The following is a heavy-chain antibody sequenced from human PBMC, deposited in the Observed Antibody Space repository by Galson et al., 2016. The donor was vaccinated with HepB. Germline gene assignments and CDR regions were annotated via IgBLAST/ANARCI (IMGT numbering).Heavy chain of an antibody. Sequence: QSGAEVKKPGESLRISCKGSGYNFINYWISWVRQMPGKGLEWMGRIDPTDSYINYSPTFQGHVTISADKSFSTAYLQWSSLKASDTAMYYCAREAAAGTKGGFQHWGQGTLVSVSS. CDR2: IDPTDSYI. V-gene: IGHV5-10-1*01. CDR1: GYNFINYW. D-gene: IGHD6-13*01. CDR3: AREAAAGTKGGFQH. J-gene: IGHJ1*01.